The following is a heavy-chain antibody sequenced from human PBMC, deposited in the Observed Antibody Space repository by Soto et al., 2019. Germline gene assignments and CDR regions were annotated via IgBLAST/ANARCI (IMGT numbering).Heavy chain of an antibody. CDR2: ISGSGGST. V-gene: IGHV3-23*01. CDR3: AKVVTIFGVVTTRDYGMDV. J-gene: IGHJ6*02. D-gene: IGHD3-3*01. CDR1: GFTFSAYN. Sequence: DVQLLESGGGLVQPGGSLRLSCAASGFTFSAYNMMWVRQAPGKGLEWVSLISGSGGSTYYADSVKGRFTISRDNSKNTLYLQMNSLRAEDTAVYYCAKVVTIFGVVTTRDYGMDVWGQGTTVTVSS.